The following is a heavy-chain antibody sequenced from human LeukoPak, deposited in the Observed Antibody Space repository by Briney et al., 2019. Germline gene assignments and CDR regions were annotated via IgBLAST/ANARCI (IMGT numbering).Heavy chain of an antibody. D-gene: IGHD3-3*01. CDR2: ISGTGSTI. Sequence: GGSLRLSCAASGFTFNVYSVNWVRQAPGKGLEWVSYISGTGSTIYYAASVKGRFTISRDNAKNSLYLQMNSLRVEDTAVYYCATSTDFWSGYFPPHYYYYMDVWGKGTTVTVSS. V-gene: IGHV3-48*04. J-gene: IGHJ6*03. CDR1: GFTFNVYS. CDR3: ATSTDFWSGYFPPHYYYYMDV.